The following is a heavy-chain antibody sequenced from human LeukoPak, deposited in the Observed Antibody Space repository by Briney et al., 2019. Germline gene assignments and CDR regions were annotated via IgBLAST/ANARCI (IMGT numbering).Heavy chain of an antibody. Sequence: GGSLRLSCAASGFTFSSYWMHWVRQAPGKGLVWVSRINSDGSSTSYADSVKGRFTISRDNAKNTLYLQMNSLRAEDTAVYYCAGRGSGSYFDYWGQGTLVTVSS. D-gene: IGHD3-10*01. J-gene: IGHJ4*02. CDR3: AGRGSGSYFDY. V-gene: IGHV3-74*01. CDR1: GFTFSSYW. CDR2: INSDGSST.